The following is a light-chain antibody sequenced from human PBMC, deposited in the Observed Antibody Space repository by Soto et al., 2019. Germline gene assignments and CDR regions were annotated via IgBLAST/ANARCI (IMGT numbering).Light chain of an antibody. V-gene: IGKV3D-20*02. Sequence: EIALTQSAATLCLCPGEGGSLXCRASHSLSISNQASYQQKPGKAPTLLXXGASSRATGIQERLIGSGSGKDFTLNISRLEPEEFAVYYCKQRSNWPPITFGQGTRLEIK. CDR2: GAS. J-gene: IGKJ5*01. CDR3: KQRSNWPPIT. CDR1: HSLSISN.